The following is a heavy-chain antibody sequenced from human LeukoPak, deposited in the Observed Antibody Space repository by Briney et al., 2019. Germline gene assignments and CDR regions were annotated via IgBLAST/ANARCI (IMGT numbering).Heavy chain of an antibody. CDR3: ARGGGMGKGAFDI. CDR2: ISSSSSYI. D-gene: IGHD7-27*01. CDR1: GFTFSSYS. J-gene: IGHJ3*02. Sequence: GGSLRLSCAASGFTFSSYSMNWVRQAPGKGLEWVSSISSSSSYIYYADSVKGRFTISRDNAKNSLYLQMNSLRAEDTAVYYCARGGGMGKGAFDIWGQGTMVTVSS. V-gene: IGHV3-21*01.